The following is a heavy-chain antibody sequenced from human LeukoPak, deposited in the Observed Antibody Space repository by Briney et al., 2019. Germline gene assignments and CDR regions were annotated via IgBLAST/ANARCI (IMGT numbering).Heavy chain of an antibody. CDR2: IRSNGGST. CDR3: ARVGYCSSTSCYNYFDY. J-gene: IGHJ4*02. V-gene: IGHV3-64*01. Sequence: PGGSLRLSCAASGFTFSSYAMHWVRQAPGKGLEYVSDIRSNGGSTYYANSVKGRFTISRDNSKNTLYLQMGSLRAEDMAVYYCARVGYCSSTSCYNYFDYWGQGTLVTVSS. CDR1: GFTFSSYA. D-gene: IGHD2-2*02.